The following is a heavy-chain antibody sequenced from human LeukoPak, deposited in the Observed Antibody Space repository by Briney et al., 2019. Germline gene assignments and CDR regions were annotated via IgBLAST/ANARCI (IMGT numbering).Heavy chain of an antibody. Sequence: SETLSLTCAVYGGSFSGYYWSWIRQPPGKGLEWIGEINHSGSTNYNPSLKSRVTISVDTSKNQFSLKLNSVTAADTAVYYCARRANIAAAARYWGQGTLATVSS. CDR1: GGSFSGYY. J-gene: IGHJ4*02. CDR3: ARRANIAAAARY. D-gene: IGHD6-13*01. V-gene: IGHV4-34*01. CDR2: INHSGST.